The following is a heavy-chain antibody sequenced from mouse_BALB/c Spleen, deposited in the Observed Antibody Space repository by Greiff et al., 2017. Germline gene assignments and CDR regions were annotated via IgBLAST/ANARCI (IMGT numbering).Heavy chain of an antibody. D-gene: IGHD3-2*01. V-gene: IGHV3-6*02. CDR2: ISYDGSN. CDR1: GYSITSGYY. Sequence: EVKLQESGPGLVKPSQSLSLTCSVTGYSITSGYYWNWIRQFPGNKLEWMGYISYDGSNNYNPSLKNRISITRDTSKNQFFLKLNSVTTEDTATYYCAREDSSGWEDYWGQGTSVTVSS. J-gene: IGHJ4*01. CDR3: AREDSSGWEDY.